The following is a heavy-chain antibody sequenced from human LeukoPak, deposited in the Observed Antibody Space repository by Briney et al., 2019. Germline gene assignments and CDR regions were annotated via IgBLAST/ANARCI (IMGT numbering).Heavy chain of an antibody. CDR3: AKDSVISSGWYCFDY. D-gene: IGHD6-19*01. CDR1: GFTFSSYG. J-gene: IGHJ4*02. V-gene: IGHV3-33*06. Sequence: GGSLRLSCAASGFTFSSYGMHWVRQAPGEGLEWVAVIWYDGSNKYYADSVKGRFTISRDNSKNTLYLQMNSLRAEDTAVYYCAKDSVISSGWYCFDYWGQGTLVTVSS. CDR2: IWYDGSNK.